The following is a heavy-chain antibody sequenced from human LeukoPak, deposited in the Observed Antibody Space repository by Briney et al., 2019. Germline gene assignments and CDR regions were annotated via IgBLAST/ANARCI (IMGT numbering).Heavy chain of an antibody. D-gene: IGHD5-24*01. J-gene: IGHJ4*02. Sequence: GASVKVSCKASGYTFTGYYMHWVRRAPGQGLEWMGWINPNSGGTNYAQKFQGWVTMTRDTSISTAYMELSRLRSDDTAVYYCARDGMATLGSSIDYWGQGTLVTVSS. CDR2: INPNSGGT. CDR1: GYTFTGYY. CDR3: ARDGMATLGSSIDY. V-gene: IGHV1-2*04.